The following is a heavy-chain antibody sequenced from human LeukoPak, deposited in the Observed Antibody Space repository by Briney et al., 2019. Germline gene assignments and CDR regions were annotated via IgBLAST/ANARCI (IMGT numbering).Heavy chain of an antibody. CDR2: IYTSGST. Sequence: SETLSLTCTVPGGSISSYYWSWIRQPAGKGLEWIGRIYTSGSTNYNPSLKSRVTMSVDTSKNQFSLKLSSVTAADTAVYYCARDTVYSSGVWFDPWGQGTLVTVSS. CDR1: GGSISSYY. V-gene: IGHV4-4*07. CDR3: ARDTVYSSGVWFDP. J-gene: IGHJ5*02. D-gene: IGHD6-19*01.